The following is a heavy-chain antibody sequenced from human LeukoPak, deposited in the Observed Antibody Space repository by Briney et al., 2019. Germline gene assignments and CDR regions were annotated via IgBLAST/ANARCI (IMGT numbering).Heavy chain of an antibody. CDR1: GYSFTSYW. Sequence: GASLRISCKGSGYSFTSYWINWVRQMPGKGLEWMGIIYPGDSNIRYSPSFQGQVTISADKSISTAYLQWSSLKASDTAMYYCARLAVSSVWSVYFDYWGQGTLVTVSS. J-gene: IGHJ4*02. V-gene: IGHV5-51*01. CDR3: ARLAVSSVWSVYFDY. CDR2: IYPGDSNI. D-gene: IGHD6-13*01.